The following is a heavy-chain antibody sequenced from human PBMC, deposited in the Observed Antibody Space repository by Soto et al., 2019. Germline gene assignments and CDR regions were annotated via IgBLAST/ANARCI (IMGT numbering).Heavy chain of an antibody. CDR2: LTRGGTS. J-gene: IGHJ4*02. Sequence: GGSLRLSCAASGFTFSDYSMSWVRQTPERGLEWVSTLTRGGTSDYADSVQGRFTVSRDNSKNTVSLQMHSLRAEDTALYYCTKRATTVPTPGNYFDSWGQGTLVTVSS. CDR1: GFTFSDYS. D-gene: IGHD1-1*01. V-gene: IGHV3-23*01. CDR3: TKRATTVPTPGNYFDS.